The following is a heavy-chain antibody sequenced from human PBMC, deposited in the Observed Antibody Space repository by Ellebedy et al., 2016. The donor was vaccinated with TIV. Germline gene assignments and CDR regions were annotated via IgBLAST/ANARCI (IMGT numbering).Heavy chain of an antibody. CDR1: GYSFTDYW. CDR2: IYPGDSDT. V-gene: IGHV5-51*01. Sequence: GESLKISCQGSGYSFTDYWIGWVRQMPGKGLEWMGIIYPGDSDTRYSPSFEGQVTISADKSISTVFLQWSSLKASDTAIYYCARPNMGYYYMDAWGTGTTVSVSS. J-gene: IGHJ6*03. D-gene: IGHD2/OR15-2a*01. CDR3: ARPNMGYYYMDA.